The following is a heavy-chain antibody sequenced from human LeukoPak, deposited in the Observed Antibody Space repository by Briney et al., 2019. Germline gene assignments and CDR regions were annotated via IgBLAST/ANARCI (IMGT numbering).Heavy chain of an antibody. CDR3: ARARRITMVRGVPYYYYYGMDV. CDR1: GYTFTSYD. V-gene: IGHV1-8*03. Sequence: GASVKVSCKASGYTFTSYDINWVRQATGQGLEWMGWMNPNSGNTGYAQKFQGRVTITRNTSISTAYMELSSLRSEDTAMYYCARARRITMVRGVPYYYYYGMDVWGQGTTVTVSS. J-gene: IGHJ6*02. CDR2: MNPNSGNT. D-gene: IGHD3-10*01.